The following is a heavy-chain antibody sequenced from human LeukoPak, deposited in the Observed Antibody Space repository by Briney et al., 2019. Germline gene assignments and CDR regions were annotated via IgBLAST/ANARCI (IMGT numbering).Heavy chain of an antibody. CDR2: ISSSSSTI. V-gene: IGHV3-48*01. CDR3: ARDEAYSRYDFDY. D-gene: IGHD5-12*01. Sequence: GGSLRLSCAASGFTFSSYAMSWVRQAPGKGLEWVSYISSSSSTIYYADSVKGRFTISRVNAKNSLYLQMNSLRAEDTALYYCARDEAYSRYDFDYWGQGTLVTVSS. CDR1: GFTFSSYA. J-gene: IGHJ4*02.